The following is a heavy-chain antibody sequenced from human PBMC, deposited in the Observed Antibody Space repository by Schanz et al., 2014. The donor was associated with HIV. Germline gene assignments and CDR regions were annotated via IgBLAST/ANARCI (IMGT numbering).Heavy chain of an antibody. CDR3: AREGMEQMVNILDV. J-gene: IGHJ6*02. V-gene: IGHV4-31*03. D-gene: IGHD6-13*01. CDR1: GGSISSSSYY. Sequence: QLQLQESGPGLVKPSETLSLTCTVSGGSISSSSYYWSWIRQHPGKGLEWIGYIYHSGSTYYNPSLKTRVTISVDTSKNQFSLKLRSVTAADTAVYYCAREGMEQMVNILDVWGQGTRVNVSS. CDR2: IYHSGST.